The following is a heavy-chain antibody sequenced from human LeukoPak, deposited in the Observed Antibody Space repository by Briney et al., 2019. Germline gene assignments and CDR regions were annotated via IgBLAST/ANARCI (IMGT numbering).Heavy chain of an antibody. V-gene: IGHV1-46*01. D-gene: IGHD3-22*01. CDR3: ARDLLPHSSGYYYVDY. CDR2: INPSGGST. J-gene: IGHJ4*02. Sequence: ASVKVSCKASGYTFTSYYMHWVRQAPGQGLEWMGIINPSGGSTSYAQKFQGRVTMTRDTSTSTVYMELSSLRSEDTAVYYCARDLLPHSSGYYYVDYWGRGTLVTVSS. CDR1: GYTFTSYY.